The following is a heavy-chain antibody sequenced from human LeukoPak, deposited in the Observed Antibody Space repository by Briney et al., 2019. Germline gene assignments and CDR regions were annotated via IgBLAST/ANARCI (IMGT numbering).Heavy chain of an antibody. D-gene: IGHD2/OR15-2a*01. J-gene: IGHJ4*02. V-gene: IGHV2-5*02. Sequence: SGPTLVNPTQTLTLTCTFSGFSLSTTGVGVGWIRQPPGKALEWLAMVYWDDDKRYSPSLKSRLTITKDTSRNQVVLTMTNMDPVDTGTYFCAHGSKVNRVFFFDQSGQGALVTVSS. CDR2: VYWDDDK. CDR3: AHGSKVNRVFFFDQ. CDR1: GFSLSTTGVG.